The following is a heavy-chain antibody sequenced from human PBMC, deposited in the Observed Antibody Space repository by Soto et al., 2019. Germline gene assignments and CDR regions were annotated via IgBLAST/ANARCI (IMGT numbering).Heavy chain of an antibody. CDR1: GDSISSGDYF. CDR2: IYYSGST. V-gene: IGHV4-30-4*01. D-gene: IGHD4-17*01. CDR3: ARSGSYGDHY. Sequence: QVQLQESGPGLVNPSQTLSLTCTVSGDSISSGDYFWSWIRQPPGKGLEWIGYIYYSGSTYYNPSLKSRVTMAVDTSKNQFSLKLSSVTAADTAVYYCARSGSYGDHYWGQGTLVTVSS. J-gene: IGHJ4*02.